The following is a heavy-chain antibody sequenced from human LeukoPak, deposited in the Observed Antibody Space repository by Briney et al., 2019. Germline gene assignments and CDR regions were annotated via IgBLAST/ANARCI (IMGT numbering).Heavy chain of an antibody. CDR3: TTYLGAYAAVYFDF. J-gene: IGHJ4*02. Sequence: GGSLRLSCAASGFTFSTAWMIWARQAPGKGLEWVGYIKSKTHDGKHDYPAPEKARFTITRDDSKNTLNLQMNSLKTEDTAVYYCTTYLGAYAAVYFDFWGQGPLVTVSS. CDR2: IKSKTHDGKH. CDR1: GFTFSTAW. D-gene: IGHD3-9*01. V-gene: IGHV3-15*01.